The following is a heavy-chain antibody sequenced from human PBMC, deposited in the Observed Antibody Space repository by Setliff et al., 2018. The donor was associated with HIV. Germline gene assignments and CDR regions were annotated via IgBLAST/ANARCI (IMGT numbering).Heavy chain of an antibody. J-gene: IGHJ4*02. Sequence: GGSLRLSCAASGFTFSTYWLHWVRQAPGKGLEWVADIKDDESEKYYVDSVKGRFTISRDNAKSSLYLQMNSLRAEDTAVYYCAREPPPPPGYGSGWHAYYFDYWGQGTLVTVSS. CDR3: AREPPPPPGYGSGWHAYYFDY. CDR1: GFTFSTYW. CDR2: IKDDESEK. V-gene: IGHV3-7*01. D-gene: IGHD6-19*01.